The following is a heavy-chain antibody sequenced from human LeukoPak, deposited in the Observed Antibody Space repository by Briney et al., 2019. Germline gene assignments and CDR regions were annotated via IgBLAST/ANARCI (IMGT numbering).Heavy chain of an antibody. CDR1: GYSISSGYY. D-gene: IGHD6-19*01. CDR2: IYYDGST. Sequence: KTSETLSLTCAVSGYSISSGYYWGWIRQPPGKGLEWIATIYYDGSTYYNPSLKSRVTISVDTSKNQFSLKLNSVTAADTAVYYCARKLAVAGHTIHYWGQGTLVTVSS. V-gene: IGHV4-38-2*01. CDR3: ARKLAVAGHTIHY. J-gene: IGHJ4*02.